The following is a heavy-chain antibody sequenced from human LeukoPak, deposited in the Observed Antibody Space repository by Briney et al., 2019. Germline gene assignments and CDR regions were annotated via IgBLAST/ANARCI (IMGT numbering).Heavy chain of an antibody. CDR1: GGSIRSYY. CDR2: IYYSGST. V-gene: IGHV4-59*01. J-gene: IGHJ4*02. CDR3: ARDARAGSFDY. Sequence: KASETLSLTCTVSGGSIRSYYWSWIRQPPGKGLEWIGYIYYSGSTNYNPSLKSRVTISVDTSKNQFSLKLSSVTAADTAVYYCARDARAGSFDYWGQGTLVTVSS.